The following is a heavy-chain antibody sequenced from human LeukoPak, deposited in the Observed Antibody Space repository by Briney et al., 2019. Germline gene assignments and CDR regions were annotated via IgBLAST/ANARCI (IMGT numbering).Heavy chain of an antibody. D-gene: IGHD5-24*01. CDR2: IYYSGST. V-gene: IGHV4-59*01. CDR3: ARVGRYGYNLEYFDY. J-gene: IGHJ4*02. Sequence: SETLSLTCTVSGDSISSYYWSWIRQPPGKGREWIGYIYYSGSTNYNPSLKSRVTISVDTSKNQFSLKLSSVTAADTAVYYCARVGRYGYNLEYFDYWAREPWSPSPQ. CDR1: GDSISSYY.